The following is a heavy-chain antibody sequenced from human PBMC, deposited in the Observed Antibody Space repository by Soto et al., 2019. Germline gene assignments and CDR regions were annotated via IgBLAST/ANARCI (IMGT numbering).Heavy chain of an antibody. CDR3: ARRSGDQQVCDF. J-gene: IGHJ4*02. CDR1: GFTFEDHG. D-gene: IGHD3-10*01. CDR2: ISGDGGTT. V-gene: IGHV3-20*01. Sequence: EVQLVESGGGVARPGGSLRLSCAASGFTFEDHGMSWVRQAPGKGLEWLSDISGDGGTTVYADSVKGRFTVSRNNAKSSLYLQMNSLKPGDTAFYHCARRSGDQQVCDFWGQGTLVTVSS.